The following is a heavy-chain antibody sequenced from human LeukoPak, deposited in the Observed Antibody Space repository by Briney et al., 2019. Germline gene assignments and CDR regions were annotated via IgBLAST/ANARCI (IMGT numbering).Heavy chain of an antibody. V-gene: IGHV3-30*02. J-gene: IGHJ4*02. CDR3: AKDRYSTSSTFTINPFDY. Sequence: GGSLRLSCATSGFTFNSYGMNWVRQAPGKGLEWVASVRSDGGSEYYADSVKGRFSISRDNSKRTVDLQMNSLRLEDTAIYYCAKDRYSTSSTFTINPFDYWGQGILVTVSS. CDR1: GFTFNSYG. CDR2: VRSDGGSE. D-gene: IGHD2-2*01.